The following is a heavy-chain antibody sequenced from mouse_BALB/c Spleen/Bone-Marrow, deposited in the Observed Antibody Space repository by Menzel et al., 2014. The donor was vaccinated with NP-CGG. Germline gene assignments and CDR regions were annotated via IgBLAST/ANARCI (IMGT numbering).Heavy chain of an antibody. CDR2: IYPGSGST. CDR1: DYTFTSYW. Sequence: LQQSGSELVRPGASVKLSCKASDYTFTSYWMHWVKQRPGQGLEWIGNIYPGSGSTNYDERFKSKATLTVDTSSSTAYMQLSSLTSEDSALYYCTRRYEIYYAMDYWGQGTSVTVSS. CDR3: TRRYEIYYAMDY. J-gene: IGHJ4*01. V-gene: IGHV1S22*01. D-gene: IGHD2-14*01.